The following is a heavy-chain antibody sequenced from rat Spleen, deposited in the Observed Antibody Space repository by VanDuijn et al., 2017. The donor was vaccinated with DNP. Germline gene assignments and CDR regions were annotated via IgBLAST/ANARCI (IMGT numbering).Heavy chain of an antibody. CDR1: GFTFSDYW. J-gene: IGHJ2*01. D-gene: IGHD4-3*01. Sequence: EVKLVESGGGLVQPGRSLKLSCVAAGFTFSDYWMAWIRQVPGKGLEWIASISNSGGNTYYLDSVKGRFTISRDDAENTLYLQINNLRSEDTATFFCARDSRGFDYWGQGVMVTVSS. CDR3: ARDSRGFDY. V-gene: IGHV5-31*01. CDR2: ISNSGGNT.